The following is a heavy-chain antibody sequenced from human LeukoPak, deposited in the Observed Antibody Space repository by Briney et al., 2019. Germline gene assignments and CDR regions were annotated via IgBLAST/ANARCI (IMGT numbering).Heavy chain of an antibody. Sequence: PSETLSLTCAVYGGSFSGYYWSWIRQPPGKGLEWIGEINHSGSTNYNPSLKSRVTISVDTSKNQFSLKLSSVTAADTAVYYCARKNHVVVAAPDYFDYWGQGTLVTVSS. CDR3: ARKNHVVVAAPDYFDY. D-gene: IGHD2-15*01. CDR2: INHSGST. V-gene: IGHV4-34*01. CDR1: GGSFSGYY. J-gene: IGHJ4*02.